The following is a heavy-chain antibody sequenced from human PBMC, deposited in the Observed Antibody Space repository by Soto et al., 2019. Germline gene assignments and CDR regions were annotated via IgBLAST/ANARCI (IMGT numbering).Heavy chain of an antibody. Sequence: EVQLVEVGGGLVKPGGSLRLSCAASGFTFSSYSMTWVRQAPGKGLECVSSISSGSSSTYYADSVKGRFTISRDNAKNSLYLQMNSLRAEDTAVYYCARALSSLIAVPAYWGQGTLVTVSS. CDR2: ISSGSSST. D-gene: IGHD6-19*01. J-gene: IGHJ4*02. V-gene: IGHV3-21*02. CDR3: ARALSSLIAVPAY. CDR1: GFTFSSYS.